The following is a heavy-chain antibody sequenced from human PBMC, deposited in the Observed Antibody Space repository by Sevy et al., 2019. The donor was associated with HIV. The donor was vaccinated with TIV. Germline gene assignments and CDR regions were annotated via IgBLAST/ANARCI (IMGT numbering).Heavy chain of an antibody. CDR2: IYSGGST. J-gene: IGHJ4*02. CDR3: ARYGIAAASFDY. Sequence: GGSLRLSCTASGFTVSSNYMSWVRQAPGKGLEWVSVIYSGGSTYYADSVKGRFTISRDNSKNTLYLQMNSLRAEDTAVYYCARYGIAAASFDYWGQGTLVTVSS. D-gene: IGHD6-13*01. V-gene: IGHV3-53*01. CDR1: GFTVSSNY.